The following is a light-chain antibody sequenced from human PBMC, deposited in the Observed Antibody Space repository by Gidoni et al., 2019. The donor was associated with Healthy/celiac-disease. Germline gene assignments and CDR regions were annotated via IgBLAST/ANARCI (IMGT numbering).Light chain of an antibody. Sequence: EIVMTQSPATLSVSPGERATLSCRASQSVSSNLAWYQQKPGQAPRPRNYGASTRATGIRARFSGSGSGTDFTLTISSLQSEDFAVYYCQQYNNWPPLTFGGGTKVEIK. J-gene: IGKJ4*01. CDR2: GAS. CDR3: QQYNNWPPLT. CDR1: QSVSSN. V-gene: IGKV3-15*01.